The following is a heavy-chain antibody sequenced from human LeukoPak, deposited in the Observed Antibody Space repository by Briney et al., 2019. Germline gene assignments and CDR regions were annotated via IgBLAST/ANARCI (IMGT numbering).Heavy chain of an antibody. CDR3: ARAHGGGVVAEFYYMDV. Sequence: SQTLSLTCAVYGGSFSGYYWSWIRQPPGKGLEWIGEINHSGSTNYNPSLKSRVTISVDASKNQFSLKLSSVTAADTAVYYCARAHGGGVVAEFYYMDVWGKGTTVTVSS. V-gene: IGHV4-34*01. CDR2: INHSGST. CDR1: GGSFSGYY. D-gene: IGHD3-16*01. J-gene: IGHJ6*03.